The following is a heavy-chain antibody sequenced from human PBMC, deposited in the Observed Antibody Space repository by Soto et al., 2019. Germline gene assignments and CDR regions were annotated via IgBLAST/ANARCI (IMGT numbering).Heavy chain of an antibody. V-gene: IGHV1-18*01. D-gene: IGHD3-16*01. CDR3: AREGEMPYYYYGLDV. Sequence: QVQLVQSGAEVRKPGASVKVSCKASGYTFTTYGISWVRQAPGQGLEWMGWISGYNGHTKYAQKVQGRVTMTTDTSTSTVYMDLRSLRSDDTAVYYCAREGEMPYYYYGLDVRGQGTTVTVSS. CDR1: GYTFTTYG. CDR2: ISGYNGHT. J-gene: IGHJ6*02.